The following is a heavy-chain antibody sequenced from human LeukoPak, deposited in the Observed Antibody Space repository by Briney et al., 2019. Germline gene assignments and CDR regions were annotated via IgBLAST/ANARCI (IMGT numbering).Heavy chain of an antibody. CDR2: LYYSGST. Sequence: SETLSLTCTVSGGSISSYYWSWIRQPPGKGLEWIGYLYYSGSTNYTPSLKSRVTISVDTSKNHFSLRLSSVTAADTAVYYCARRTFGEGYFDYWGQGTLVSVSS. CDR1: GGSISSYY. CDR3: ARRTFGEGYFDY. J-gene: IGHJ4*02. D-gene: IGHD3-10*01. V-gene: IGHV4-59*08.